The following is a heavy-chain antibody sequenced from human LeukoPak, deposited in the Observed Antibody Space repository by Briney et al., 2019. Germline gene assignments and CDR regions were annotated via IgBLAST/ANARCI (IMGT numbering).Heavy chain of an antibody. D-gene: IGHD3-10*01. Sequence: DSVKGRFTISRDNAKNSLYLQMNSLRAEDTAVYYCARDDYGSGSYYKAPGYYYYYGMDVWGQGTTVTVSS. J-gene: IGHJ6*02. V-gene: IGHV3-21*01. CDR3: ARDDYGSGSYYKAPGYYYYYGMDV.